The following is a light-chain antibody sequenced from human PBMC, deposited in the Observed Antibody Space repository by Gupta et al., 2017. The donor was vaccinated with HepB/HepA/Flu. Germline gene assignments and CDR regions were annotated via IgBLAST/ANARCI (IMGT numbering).Light chain of an antibody. CDR1: NSNIGRNI. CDR3: ATWDDSLNGWV. Sequence: QSVVTQPPSASGTPGPRVTISCSGSNSNIGRNIVNWYQQLPGTAPKLLIYSNNQRPSGVPDRFSGSKSGTSASLAISGLQSEDEADYYCATWDDSLNGWVFGGGTKLTVL. CDR2: SNN. J-gene: IGLJ3*02. V-gene: IGLV1-44*01.